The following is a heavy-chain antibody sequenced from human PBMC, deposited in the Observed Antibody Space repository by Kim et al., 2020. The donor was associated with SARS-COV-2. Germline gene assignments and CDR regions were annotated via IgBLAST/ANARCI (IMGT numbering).Heavy chain of an antibody. CDR1: GFTFDDYA. Sequence: GGSLRLSCAASGFTFDDYAIHWVRQAPGKGLEWVSGISWNSGSIGYADSVKGRFTISRDNAKNSLYLQMNSLRAEDTALYYCAKDYSSGWSAKYYFDYWG. CDR3: AKDYSSGWSAKYYFDY. J-gene: IGHJ4*01. CDR2: ISWNSGSI. D-gene: IGHD6-19*01. V-gene: IGHV3-9*01.